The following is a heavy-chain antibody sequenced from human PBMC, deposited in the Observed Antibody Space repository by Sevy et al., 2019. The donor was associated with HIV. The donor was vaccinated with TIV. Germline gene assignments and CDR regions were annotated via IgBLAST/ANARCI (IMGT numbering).Heavy chain of an antibody. CDR3: ARAHCSGGRCYSLAY. CDR2: ISPHNGDR. Sequence: ASVKVSCKISGYTFTTYHITWVRQAPGQGPECMGRISPHNGDRNYAPMFQGRVTMITDKSTSTAYMELRSLRSDDTAVYYCARAHCSGGRCYSLAYWGQGTLVTVSS. V-gene: IGHV1-18*01. D-gene: IGHD2-15*01. J-gene: IGHJ4*02. CDR1: GYTFTTYH.